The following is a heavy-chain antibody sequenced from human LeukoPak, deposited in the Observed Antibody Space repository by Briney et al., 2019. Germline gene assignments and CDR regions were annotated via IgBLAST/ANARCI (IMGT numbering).Heavy chain of an antibody. CDR3: AKDHRLIVVAYAFDI. CDR2: ISGHGGNT. CDR1: VFTFDDYA. D-gene: IGHD3-22*01. J-gene: IGHJ3*02. V-gene: IGHV3-43*02. Sequence: PGGSLRLSCASSVFTFDDYAMHWVRQAPGKGLEWVSLISGHGGNTYYADSVKGRFTISRDNSRNSLYLQMNSLRTEDTALYYCAKDHRLIVVAYAFDIWGQGTMVTVSS.